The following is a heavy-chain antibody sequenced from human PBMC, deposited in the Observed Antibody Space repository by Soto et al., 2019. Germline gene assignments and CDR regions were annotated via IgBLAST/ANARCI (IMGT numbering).Heavy chain of an antibody. Sequence: SETLSLTCAVSGGSIRSHTWWTWVRQPPGKGLEWIGEIYHSGSTNYNPSLEGRITISVDRSKNQFSLELISVTAADTAVYYCARDEFDGSNHFGRFNPWGQGALVTVSS. D-gene: IGHD1-26*01. CDR3: ARDEFDGSNHFGRFNP. CDR2: IYHSGST. V-gene: IGHV4-4*02. J-gene: IGHJ5*02. CDR1: GGSIRSHTW.